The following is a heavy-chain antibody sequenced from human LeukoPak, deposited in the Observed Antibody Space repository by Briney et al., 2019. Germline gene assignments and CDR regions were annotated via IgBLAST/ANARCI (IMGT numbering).Heavy chain of an antibody. CDR3: VGTIASRGSEY. CDR2: LPPDELGI. J-gene: IGHJ4*02. Sequence: GGSLRLSCAASGFTFTNYWMHWVRQAPGMGLVWVSRLPPDELGIIYADSVEGRFTVSRDNAKNTVYLQMNNLRVDDTAMYYCVGTIASRGSEYWGQGALVTVSS. CDR1: GFTFTNYW. D-gene: IGHD6-6*01. V-gene: IGHV3-74*01.